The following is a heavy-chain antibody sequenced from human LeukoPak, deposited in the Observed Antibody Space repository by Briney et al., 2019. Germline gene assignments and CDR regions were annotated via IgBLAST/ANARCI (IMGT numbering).Heavy chain of an antibody. V-gene: IGHV3-48*04. J-gene: IGHJ4*02. CDR1: GVIFSSFS. CDR3: ASQSSGSSTRAPDF. D-gene: IGHD1-26*01. Sequence: GGSLRLSCETSGVIFSSFSMNWVRQPPGKGLEWLSYISARVRTTYYADSVKGRFIVSRDNAKNSLFLQMDSQRADDTALYYCASQSSGSSTRAPDFWGQGTVVTVCS. CDR2: ISARVRTT.